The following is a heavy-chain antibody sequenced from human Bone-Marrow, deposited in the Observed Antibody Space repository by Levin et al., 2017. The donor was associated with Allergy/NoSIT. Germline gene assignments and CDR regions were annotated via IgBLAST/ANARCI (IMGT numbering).Heavy chain of an antibody. CDR3: ARDRRHYYGSGSYYNYMDV. J-gene: IGHJ6*03. CDR1: GFPFSTFT. D-gene: IGHD3-10*01. CDR2: ISTDSSYM. V-gene: IGHV3-21*01. Sequence: GESLKISCAASGFPFSTFTMNWVRQAPGKGLEWVSYISTDSSYMYYADSVRGRFTISRDNAKNSLYLEMNSLRAEDTAVYFCARDRRHYYGSGSYYNYMDVWGKGTTVTVSS.